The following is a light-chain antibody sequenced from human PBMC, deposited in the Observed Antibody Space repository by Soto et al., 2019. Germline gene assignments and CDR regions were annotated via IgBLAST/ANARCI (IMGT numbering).Light chain of an antibody. Sequence: AIRMTQSPSSFSASTGDRVTITCRASQGISSYLAWYQQKPGKAPKPLIYAASSLESGVPSRFSGSGSGTEFTLTISSLQPDDFATYYCQHYNSYSEAFGQGTKVDIK. CDR1: QGISSY. J-gene: IGKJ1*01. V-gene: IGKV1-8*01. CDR2: AAS. CDR3: QHYNSYSEA.